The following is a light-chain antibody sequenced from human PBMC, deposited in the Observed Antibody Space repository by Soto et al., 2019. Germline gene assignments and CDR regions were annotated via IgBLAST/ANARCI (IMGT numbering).Light chain of an antibody. CDR2: HVS. CDR1: TSDVGDYNY. CDR3: SSYTRVGSVI. Sequence: QSALTQPASVSGSPGQSITISCTATTSDVGDYNYVSWYQQYPGKAPKPIIYHVSNRPSGVSNRFSGSKSGDTASLTISGLQAEDEADYYCSSYTRVGSVIFGGGTKVTVL. J-gene: IGLJ2*01. V-gene: IGLV2-14*01.